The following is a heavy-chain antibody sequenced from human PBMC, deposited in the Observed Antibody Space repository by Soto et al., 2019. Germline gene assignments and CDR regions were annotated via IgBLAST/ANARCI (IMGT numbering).Heavy chain of an antibody. J-gene: IGHJ6*02. V-gene: IGHV4-30-4*08. CDR1: GGSISSDYYH. CDR3: AREDDGGDTLDV. Sequence: SETLSRTCAVSGGSISSDYYHWSWIRQSPERGLEWIGYIHHSGSILYNPSLKSRVTISVDTSKNQFSLHLSSVTAADTAVYFCAREDDGGDTLDVWGQGTTVTVSS. CDR2: IHHSGSI. D-gene: IGHD2-21*02.